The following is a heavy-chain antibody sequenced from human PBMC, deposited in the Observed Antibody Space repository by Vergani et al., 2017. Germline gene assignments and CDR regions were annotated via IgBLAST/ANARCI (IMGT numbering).Heavy chain of an antibody. CDR1: GGSISSYY. CDR2: IYYSGST. J-gene: IGHJ6*03. CDR3: ARGVYCSGGSCYDYYYYMDV. V-gene: IGHV4-59*12. Sequence: QVQLQESGPGLVKPSETLSLTCTVSGGSISSYYWSWIRQPPGKGLEWIGYIYYSGSTYYNPSRKSRVTISVDTSKNQFSLKLSSVTAAGTAVYYCARGVYCSGGSCYDYYYYMDVWGKGTTVTVS. D-gene: IGHD2-15*01.